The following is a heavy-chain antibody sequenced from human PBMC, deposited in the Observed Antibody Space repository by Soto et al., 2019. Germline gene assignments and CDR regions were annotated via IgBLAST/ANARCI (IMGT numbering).Heavy chain of an antibody. CDR2: IKPDGSEK. Sequence: PGGSVKLSCSASGFTLSAECMSWVRQAPGKGLEWVAHIKPDGSEKDYADSVKGRFAISRDNVEISFPLQRNGLRAEDTAVYDCVALSDSSNFWSRGTLVTVSS. V-gene: IGHV3-7*01. J-gene: IGHJ4*02. CDR1: GFTLSAEC. CDR3: VALSDSSNF. D-gene: IGHD3-22*01.